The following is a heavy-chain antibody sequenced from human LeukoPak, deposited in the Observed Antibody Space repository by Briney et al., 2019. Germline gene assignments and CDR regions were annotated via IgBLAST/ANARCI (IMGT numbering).Heavy chain of an antibody. CDR1: SGSISTSNYY. CDR3: ARGRTYYDFWSGYYRNWFDP. D-gene: IGHD3-3*01. V-gene: IGHV4-39*07. Sequence: SETLSLTCTVSSGSISTSNYYWGWVRQPPGKALEWIGNIFYSGSTYYSPSLKSRVTISLDTSKNQFSLKLSSVTAADTAVYYCARGRTYYDFWSGYYRNWFDPWGQGTLVTVSS. CDR2: IFYSGST. J-gene: IGHJ5*02.